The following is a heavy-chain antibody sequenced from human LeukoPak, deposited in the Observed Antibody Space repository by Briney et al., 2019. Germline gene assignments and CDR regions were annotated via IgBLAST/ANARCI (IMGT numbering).Heavy chain of an antibody. CDR3: TTSLAITMVRYFDY. Sequence: GGSLRLSCAASGFTFSNAWMSWVRQAPGKGLEWVGRIESKTDGGTTDYAAPVKGRFTISRDDSKNTLYLQMSSMKTEDPAVYYCTTSLAITMVRYFDYWGQGTLVTVSS. CDR1: GFTFSNAW. D-gene: IGHD3-10*01. J-gene: IGHJ4*02. CDR2: IESKTDGGTT. V-gene: IGHV3-15*04.